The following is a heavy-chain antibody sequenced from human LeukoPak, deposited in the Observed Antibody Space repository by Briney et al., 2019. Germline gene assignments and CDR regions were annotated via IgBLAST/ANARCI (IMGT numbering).Heavy chain of an antibody. CDR2: IHASGTT. V-gene: IGHV4-4*07. CDR1: GGSISSYF. CDR3: ARDGDDVYGRAFDY. J-gene: IGHJ4*02. Sequence: NTSETLSLTCNVSGGSISSYFWTWIRQPAGKGLEWIGRIHASGTTNYNSSLKSRVSMSVDTSKNQFSLKLTSVTAADTAVYFCARDGDDVYGRAFDYWGQGTLVSVSS. D-gene: IGHD2-21*02.